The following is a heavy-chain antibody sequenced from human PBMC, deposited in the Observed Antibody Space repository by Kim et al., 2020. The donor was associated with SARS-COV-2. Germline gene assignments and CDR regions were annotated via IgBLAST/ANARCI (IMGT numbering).Heavy chain of an antibody. V-gene: IGHV3-48*02. CDR3: ARCPLSMTMVRGMITTTLFNMDA. CDR2: ISSSSNTV. D-gene: IGHD3-10*01. Sequence: GGSLRLSCTVSGFNFNSYSMNWVRQAPGKGLEWVSYISSSSNTVYYAGSVRGRFTISRDNAKNSLFLQMNSLRDEDTAVYYCARCPLSMTMVRGMITTTLFNMDAWGQGTTVTVSS. CDR1: GFNFNSYS. J-gene: IGHJ6*02.